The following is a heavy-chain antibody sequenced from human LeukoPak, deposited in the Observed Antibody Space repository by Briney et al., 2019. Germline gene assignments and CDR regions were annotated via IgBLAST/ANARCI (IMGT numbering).Heavy chain of an antibody. J-gene: IGHJ4*02. D-gene: IGHD4-17*01. CDR1: GYSISSGYY. CDR3: ARYGDYVPALHY. V-gene: IGHV4-38-2*02. Sequence: SETLSLTCTVSGYSISSGYYWGWIRQPPGKGLEWIGSIYHSGSTYYNPSLKSRVTISVDTSKNQFSLKLSSVTAADTAVYYCARYGDYVPALHYWGQGTLVTVSS. CDR2: IYHSGST.